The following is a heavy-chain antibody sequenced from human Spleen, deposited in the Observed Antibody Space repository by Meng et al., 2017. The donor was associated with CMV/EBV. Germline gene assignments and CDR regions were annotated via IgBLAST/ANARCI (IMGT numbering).Heavy chain of an antibody. J-gene: IGHJ6*02. CDR3: ARGRFLEWLLYGSDYYYGMDV. Sequence: GGSLRLSCAASGFTFSSYTMNWVRQAPGKGLEWVSYISSSSSTIYYADSVKGRFTISRDNAKNSLYLQMNSLRAEDTAVYYCARGRFLEWLLYGSDYYYGMDVWGQGTTVTVSS. CDR1: GFTFSSYT. D-gene: IGHD3-3*01. CDR2: ISSSSSTI. V-gene: IGHV3-48*04.